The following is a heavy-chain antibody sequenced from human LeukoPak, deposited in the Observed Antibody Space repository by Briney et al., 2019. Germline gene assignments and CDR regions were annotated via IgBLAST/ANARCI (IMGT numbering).Heavy chain of an antibody. J-gene: IGHJ4*02. Sequence: GASVKVSCKASRYTFTGYYIHWVRQAPGQGLEWMGWINPNSGGTNYAQKFQGRVTMTRDTSISTAYMELSRLRSDDTAVYYCARDLGYCSGGSCEPLDYWGQGTLVTVSS. V-gene: IGHV1-2*02. D-gene: IGHD2-15*01. CDR1: RYTFTGYY. CDR2: INPNSGGT. CDR3: ARDLGYCSGGSCEPLDY.